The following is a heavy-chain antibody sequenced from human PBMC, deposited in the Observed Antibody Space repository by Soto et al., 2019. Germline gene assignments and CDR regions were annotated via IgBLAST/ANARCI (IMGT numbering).Heavy chain of an antibody. J-gene: IGHJ6*02. CDR3: ARAGVVITDYYYYYGLDV. D-gene: IGHD3-3*01. Sequence: QVQLQESGPGLVKPSQTLSLTCTVSGGSISSDDYYWNWIRQAPGKGLEWIGYIYYSGSTYYSPSLKSRLTISIDTSKKQFSLKLSSVTAADTAVYYCARAGVVITDYYYYYGLDVWGPGTTVIVSS. V-gene: IGHV4-30-4*01. CDR1: GGSISSDDYY. CDR2: IYYSGST.